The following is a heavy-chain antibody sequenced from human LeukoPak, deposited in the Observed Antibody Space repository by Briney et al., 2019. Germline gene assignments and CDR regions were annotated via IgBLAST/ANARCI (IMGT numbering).Heavy chain of an antibody. CDR1: GGSFSGYY. D-gene: IGHD5-18*01. CDR2: INHSGST. CDR3: ARIMEYRSYGDYYYGMDV. J-gene: IGHJ6*02. Sequence: SETLSLTCEVYGGSFSGYYWNWIRQPPGKGLEWIGEINHSGSTNYNLSLKSRVSISVDTSKNHFSLKLSSLTAADTAVYYCARIMEYRSYGDYYYGMDVWGQGTTVTVSS. V-gene: IGHV4-34*01.